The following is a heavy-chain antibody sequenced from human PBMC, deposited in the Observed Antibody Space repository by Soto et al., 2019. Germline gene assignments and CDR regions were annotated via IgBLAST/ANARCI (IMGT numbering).Heavy chain of an antibody. CDR1: GGSISSYY. CDR2: IYYSGST. Sequence: SETLSLTCTVSGGSISSYYLNWVRQPPGKGLEWVGYIYYSGSTNYNPSLKSRVTISVDTSKNQCSLKLSSVTAADTAVYYCAGQHDYGDYGFFFDSWGQGTLVTVSS. V-gene: IGHV4-59*01. J-gene: IGHJ4*02. CDR3: AGQHDYGDYGFFFDS. D-gene: IGHD4-17*01.